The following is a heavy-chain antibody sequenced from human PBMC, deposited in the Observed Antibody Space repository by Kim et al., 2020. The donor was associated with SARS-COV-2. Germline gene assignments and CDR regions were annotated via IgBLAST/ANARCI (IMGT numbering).Heavy chain of an antibody. Sequence: GGSLRLSCAASGFTFSNAWMSWVRQAPGKGLEWVGRIKSKTDGGTTDYAAPVKGRFTISRDDSKNTLYLQMNSLKTEDTAVYYCTTDRLRVLRRIDYWGQGTLVTVSS. J-gene: IGHJ4*02. CDR3: TTDRLRVLRRIDY. D-gene: IGHD2-8*01. CDR2: IKSKTDGGTT. CDR1: GFTFSNAW. V-gene: IGHV3-15*01.